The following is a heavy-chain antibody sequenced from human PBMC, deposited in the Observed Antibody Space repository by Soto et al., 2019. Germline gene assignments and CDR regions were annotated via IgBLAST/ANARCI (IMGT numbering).Heavy chain of an antibody. D-gene: IGHD2-15*01. CDR1: GFTFSTYH. Sequence: EVQLVESGGGLVMPGGSLRLSCAASGFTFSTYHMNWVRQAPGKGLEWVSSINPSSSHIYYADSVRGRFTISRDNSKNSMDLQMSRLRTEDAAVYYCARGYCGGGGCYLRRDAIDVWGQGTMVTVSS. J-gene: IGHJ3*01. CDR2: INPSSSHI. CDR3: ARGYCGGGGCYLRRDAIDV. V-gene: IGHV3-21*01.